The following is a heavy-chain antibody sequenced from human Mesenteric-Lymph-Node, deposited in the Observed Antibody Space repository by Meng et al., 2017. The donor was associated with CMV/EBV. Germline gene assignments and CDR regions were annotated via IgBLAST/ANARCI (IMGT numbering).Heavy chain of an antibody. V-gene: IGHV3-30*02. CDR2: IRYDGSNK. J-gene: IGHJ6*02. Sequence: GESLKISCAASGFTFSSYSMNWVRQAPGKGLEWVAFIRYDGSNKYYADSVKGRFTISRDNSKNTLYLEMNSLRAEDTALYYCAKGAGRTYYYSGIDVWGQGTTVTVSS. CDR3: AKGAGRTYYYSGIDV. CDR1: GFTFSSYS.